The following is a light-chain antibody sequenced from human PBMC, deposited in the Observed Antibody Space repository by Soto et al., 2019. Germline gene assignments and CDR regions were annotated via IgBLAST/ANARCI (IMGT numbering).Light chain of an antibody. CDR3: SSCGSGSTLV. V-gene: IGLV2-14*01. Sequence: QSALTQPASVSGSPGQSITISCTGTSSDVGGYDYVSWYQQHPGKVPKLMIYDVSSRPSGVSNRFSGSKSGNTASLTISVLPAEDEADYYCSSCGSGSTLVVGGGTKVPVL. J-gene: IGLJ2*01. CDR2: DVS. CDR1: SSDVGGYDY.